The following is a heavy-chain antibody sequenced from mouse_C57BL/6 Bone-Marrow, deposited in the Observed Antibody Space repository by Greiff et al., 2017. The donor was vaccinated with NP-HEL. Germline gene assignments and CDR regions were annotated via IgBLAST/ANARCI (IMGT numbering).Heavy chain of an antibody. CDR3: ARDGHIYYYGSSYERYFDV. Sequence: EVQVVESGGGLVKPGGSLKLSCAASGFTFSSYAMSWVRQTPEKRLEWVATISDGGSYTYYPDNVKGRFTISRDNAKNNLYLQMSHLKSEDTAMYYCARDGHIYYYGSSYERYFDVWGTGTTVTVSS. CDR1: GFTFSSYA. V-gene: IGHV5-4*01. J-gene: IGHJ1*03. CDR2: ISDGGSYT. D-gene: IGHD1-1*01.